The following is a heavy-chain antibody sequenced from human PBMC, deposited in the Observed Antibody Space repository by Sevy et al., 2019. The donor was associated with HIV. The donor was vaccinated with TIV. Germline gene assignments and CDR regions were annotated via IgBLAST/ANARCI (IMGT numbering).Heavy chain of an antibody. Sequence: GGSLRLSCAASGFTFGSYAMHWVRQAPGKGLEWVAVISYDGSNKYYADSVKGRFTISRDNSKNTLYLQMNSLRAEDTAVYYCARELTRAAAAKGGFDYWGQGTLVTVSS. CDR2: ISYDGSNK. D-gene: IGHD2-2*01. CDR1: GFTFGSYA. V-gene: IGHV3-30-3*01. J-gene: IGHJ4*02. CDR3: ARELTRAAAAKGGFDY.